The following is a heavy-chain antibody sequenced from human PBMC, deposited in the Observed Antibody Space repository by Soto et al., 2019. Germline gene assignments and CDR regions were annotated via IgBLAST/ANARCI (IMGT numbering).Heavy chain of an antibody. D-gene: IGHD3-10*01. V-gene: IGHV3-23*01. J-gene: IGHJ4*02. Sequence: EVQLLDSGGGLVQPGGSLRLSCAASGFTFNNYAMSWVRQAPGRGLEWVSTISVGGGSTYYGDSVKGRFAISRDDSKNTLYLQMDSLRVEDTAVYYCAKGRCGGSGSYAGCWGQGTLVTVSS. CDR3: AKGRCGGSGSYAGC. CDR2: ISVGGGST. CDR1: GFTFNNYA.